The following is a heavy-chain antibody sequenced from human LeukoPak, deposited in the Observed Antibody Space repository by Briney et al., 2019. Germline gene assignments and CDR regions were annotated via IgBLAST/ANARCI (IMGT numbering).Heavy chain of an antibody. CDR1: GFTFSSYW. CDR2: IKQDGSEK. J-gene: IGHJ6*02. CDR3: ARKKVVSVYYYYYGMDA. V-gene: IGHV3-7*01. D-gene: IGHD2-2*01. Sequence: PGGSLRLSCAASGFTFSSYWLSWVRQAPGKGLKWGADIKQDGSEKYYVDSVKGRFTISRDNAKNSLYLQMNSLRAEDTAVYYCARKKVVSVYYYYYGMDAWGQGTTVTVSS.